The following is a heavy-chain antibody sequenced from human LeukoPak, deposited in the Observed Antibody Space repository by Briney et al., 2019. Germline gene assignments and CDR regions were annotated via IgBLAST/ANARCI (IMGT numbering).Heavy chain of an antibody. J-gene: IGHJ4*02. CDR3: AIPSQPIKARFDY. Sequence: SVKVSCKASGGTFSSYAISWVRQAPGQGLEWMGGIIPIFGTANYAQKFQGRVTMTEDTSTDTAYMELSSLRSEDTAVYYCAIPSQPIKARFDYWGQGTLVTVSS. CDR1: GGTFSSYA. V-gene: IGHV1-69*06. CDR2: IIPIFGTA. D-gene: IGHD6-6*01.